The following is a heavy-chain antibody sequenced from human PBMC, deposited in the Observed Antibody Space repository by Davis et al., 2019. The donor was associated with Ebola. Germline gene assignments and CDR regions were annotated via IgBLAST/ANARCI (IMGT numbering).Heavy chain of an antibody. D-gene: IGHD3-3*01. Sequence: MPSETLSPTCPVPGGSISSYYWSWIRQPPGKGLEWIGYVSYSGSTNYNPSLKSRVTISVDTSKSQFSLRLSSVTAADTAVYYCARGDYDFWSGPGYFQHWGQGTLVTVSS. J-gene: IGHJ1*01. CDR3: ARGDYDFWSGPGYFQH. CDR2: VSYSGST. V-gene: IGHV4-59*01. CDR1: GGSISSYY.